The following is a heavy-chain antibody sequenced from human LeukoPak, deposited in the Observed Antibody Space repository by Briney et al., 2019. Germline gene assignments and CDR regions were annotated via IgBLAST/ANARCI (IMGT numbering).Heavy chain of an antibody. Sequence: GGSLRLSCAASGFTFSNYWMSWVRQAPGKGLEWVANIKEDGSEKNYVDSVKGRFTISRDNAKSSVYLQMNSLRAEDTGVYYCARDKYCSDGNCDGGSKFDYWDQGTLVTVSS. CDR3: ARDKYCSDGNCDGGSKFDY. CDR2: IKEDGSEK. J-gene: IGHJ4*02. CDR1: GFTFSNYW. D-gene: IGHD2-15*01. V-gene: IGHV3-7*01.